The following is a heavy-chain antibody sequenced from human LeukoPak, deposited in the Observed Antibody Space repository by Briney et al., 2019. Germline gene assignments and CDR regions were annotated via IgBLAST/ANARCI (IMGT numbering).Heavy chain of an antibody. D-gene: IGHD3/OR15-3a*01. V-gene: IGHV3-53*01. CDR3: ARGTGYLDEYFDY. CDR1: GFTVSGNY. J-gene: IGHJ4*02. Sequence: AGSLRVSCAASGFTVSGNYMSWVRQAPGKGLEWVSLIYSGGTTYYADSVKGRFTISRDNSKNMLYLQMNSLRAEDTAVYYYARGTGYLDEYFDYWGQGPRVSVSS. CDR2: IYSGGTT.